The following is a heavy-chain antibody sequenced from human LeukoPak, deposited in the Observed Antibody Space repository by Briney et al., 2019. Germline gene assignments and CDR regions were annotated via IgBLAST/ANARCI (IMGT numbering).Heavy chain of an antibody. D-gene: IGHD4-17*01. CDR1: GFTFHNYG. CDR3: AKESDGDYEFDF. CDR2: ISWNTGTI. J-gene: IGHJ4*02. V-gene: IGHV3-9*01. Sequence: GGSLRLSCAASGFTFHNYGMHWVRRAPGKGLEWVSGISWNTGTIGYADSVKGRFTISRDNAKNSLYLQMNSLRPDDTALYYCAKESDGDYEFDFWGQGTLVTVSS.